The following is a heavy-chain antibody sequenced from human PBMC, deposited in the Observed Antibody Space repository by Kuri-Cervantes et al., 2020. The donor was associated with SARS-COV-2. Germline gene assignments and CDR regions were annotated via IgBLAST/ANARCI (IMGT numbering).Heavy chain of an antibody. Sequence: GESLKISCADSGFTFSKYPMTWVRQPPGKGLEWVSSISGSGDDTHYADSVKGRFTISRDNSKNTLYLQMNSLRAEDTAVYYCAKGGSILATINRWASSWGQGTLVTVSS. CDR1: GFTFSKYP. D-gene: IGHD5-12*01. V-gene: IGHV3-23*01. CDR3: AKGGSILATINRWASS. J-gene: IGHJ5*02. CDR2: ISGSGDDT.